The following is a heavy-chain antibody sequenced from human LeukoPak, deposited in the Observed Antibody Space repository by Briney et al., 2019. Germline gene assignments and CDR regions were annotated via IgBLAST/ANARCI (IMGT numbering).Heavy chain of an antibody. CDR3: ARGVTGRLNY. V-gene: IGHV4-59*12. J-gene: IGHJ4*02. Sequence: SETLSLTCTVSGGSISSYYWSWIRQPPGKGLEWIGYIYHSGSTYYNPSLKSRVTISVDRSKNQFSLKLSSVTAADTAVYYCARGVTGRLNYWGQGTLVTVSS. D-gene: IGHD1-1*01. CDR2: IYHSGST. CDR1: GGSISSYY.